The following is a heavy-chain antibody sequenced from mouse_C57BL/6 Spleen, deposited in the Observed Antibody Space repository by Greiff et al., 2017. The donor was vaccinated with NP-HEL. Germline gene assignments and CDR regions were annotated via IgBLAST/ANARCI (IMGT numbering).Heavy chain of an antibody. D-gene: IGHD3-2*02. J-gene: IGHJ4*01. V-gene: IGHV5-15*01. Sequence: EVKLQESGGGLVQPGGSLKLSCAASGFTFSDYGMAWVRQAPRKGPEWVAFISNLAYSIYYADTVTGRFTISRENAKNTLYLEMSSLRSEDTAMYYCARHDSSGPDYYAMDYWGQGTSVTVSS. CDR1: GFTFSDYG. CDR3: ARHDSSGPDYYAMDY. CDR2: ISNLAYSI.